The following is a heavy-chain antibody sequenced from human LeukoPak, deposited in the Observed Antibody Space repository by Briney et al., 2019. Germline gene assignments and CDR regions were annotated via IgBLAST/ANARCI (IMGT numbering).Heavy chain of an antibody. CDR2: IIPIFGTA. Sequence: ASVKVSCKASGGTFSSYAISWVRQAPGQGLGWMGGIIPIFGTANYAQKFQGRVTITADESTSTAYMELSSLRSEDTAVYYCARDYTYYDILTGSPLYYFDYWGQGTLVTVSS. CDR3: ARDYTYYDILTGSPLYYFDY. J-gene: IGHJ4*02. D-gene: IGHD3-9*01. CDR1: GGTFSSYA. V-gene: IGHV1-69*13.